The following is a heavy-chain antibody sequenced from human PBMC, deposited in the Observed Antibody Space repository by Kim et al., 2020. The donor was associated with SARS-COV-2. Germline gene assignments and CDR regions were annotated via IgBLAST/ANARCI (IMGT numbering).Heavy chain of an antibody. CDR1: GGSFSGYY. Sequence: SETLSLTCAVYGGSFSGYYRSWIRQPPGKGLEWIGEINHSGSTNYNPSLKSRVTISVDTSKNQFSLKLSSVTAADTAVYYCARGLYYDILTGYSQFRSGRYYYYGMDVWGQGTTVTVSS. J-gene: IGHJ6*02. CDR2: INHSGST. D-gene: IGHD3-9*01. CDR3: ARGLYYDILTGYSQFRSGRYYYYGMDV. V-gene: IGHV4-34*01.